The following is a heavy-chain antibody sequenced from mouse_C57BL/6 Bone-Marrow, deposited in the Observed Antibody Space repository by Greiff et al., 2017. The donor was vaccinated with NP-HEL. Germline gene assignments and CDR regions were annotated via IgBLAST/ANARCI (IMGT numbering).Heavy chain of an antibody. J-gene: IGHJ3*01. CDR2: ISSGGSYT. V-gene: IGHV5-6*01. D-gene: IGHD2-3*01. CDR1: GFTFSSYG. CDR3: AMVGYYAAWFAY. Sequence: EVQLVESGGDLVKPGGSLKLSCAASGFTFSSYGMSWVRQTPDKRLEWVATISSGGSYTYYPDSVKGRFPISRDNAKNTLYLQMSSLKSEDTAMYYCAMVGYYAAWFAYWGQGTLVTVSA.